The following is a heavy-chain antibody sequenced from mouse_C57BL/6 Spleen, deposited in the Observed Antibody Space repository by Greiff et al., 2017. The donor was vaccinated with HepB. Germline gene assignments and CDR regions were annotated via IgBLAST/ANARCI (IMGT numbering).Heavy chain of an antibody. CDR2: ISSGGSYT. Sequence: DVHLVESGGDLVKPGGSLKLSCAASGFTFSSYGMSWVRQTPDKRLEWVATISSGGSYTYYPDSVKGRFTISRDNAKNTLYLQMSSLKSEDTAMYYCARGDYYGSSLYFDYWGQGTTLTVSS. CDR3: ARGDYYGSSLYFDY. CDR1: GFTFSSYG. J-gene: IGHJ2*01. D-gene: IGHD1-1*01. V-gene: IGHV5-6*01.